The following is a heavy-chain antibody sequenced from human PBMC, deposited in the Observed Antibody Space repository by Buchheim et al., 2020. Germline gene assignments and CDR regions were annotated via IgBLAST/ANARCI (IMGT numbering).Heavy chain of an antibody. CDR1: GFTVSSNY. CDR3: AGPRSSSGWYGLDY. J-gene: IGHJ4*02. Sequence: EVQLVEFGGGLVQPGGSLRLSCVASGFTVSSNYMSWVRQAPGKGLEWVSVIYRGGSTNYADSVKGRFTISRDKSKNTLYLQMNSLRAEDTAAYYCAGPRSSSGWYGLDYWGQGTL. V-gene: IGHV3-66*02. D-gene: IGHD6-19*01. CDR2: IYRGGST.